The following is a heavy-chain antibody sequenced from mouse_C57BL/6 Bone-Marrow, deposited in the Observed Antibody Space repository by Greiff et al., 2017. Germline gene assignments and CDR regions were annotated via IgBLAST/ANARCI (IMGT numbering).Heavy chain of an antibody. Sequence: QVTLKVSGPGILQSSQTLSLTCSFSGFSLSTSGMGVSWIRQPSGKGLEWLAHIYWDDDQRYNTTLKSQLTISNDTSRNQVFLKITSVDTAETATYYCARREEIYYGNYGGFMDYWGQGTSVTVSS. CDR2: IYWDDDQ. D-gene: IGHD2-1*01. V-gene: IGHV8-12*01. CDR1: GFSLSTSGMG. J-gene: IGHJ4*01. CDR3: ARREEIYYGNYGGFMDY.